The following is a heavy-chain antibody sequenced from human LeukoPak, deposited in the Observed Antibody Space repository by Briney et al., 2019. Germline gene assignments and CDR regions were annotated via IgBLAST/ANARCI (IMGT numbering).Heavy chain of an antibody. CDR2: INSDGYSI. Sequence: GGSLRLSCAASGFTFSGYWMHWVRQTPGKGLVWVSRINSDGYSITYADSVKGRFTISRDNAKNTLYLQMNSLIAEDTAVYFCTRAGYSSGFDSWGQGTLVTVSS. CDR1: GFTFSGYW. V-gene: IGHV3-74*03. D-gene: IGHD6-19*01. CDR3: TRAGYSSGFDS. J-gene: IGHJ5*01.